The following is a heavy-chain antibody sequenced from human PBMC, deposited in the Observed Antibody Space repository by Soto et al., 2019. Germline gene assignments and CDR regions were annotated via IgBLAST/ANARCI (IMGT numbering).Heavy chain of an antibody. Sequence: SETLSLTCAVHGGSFTGYYWSWIRQPPGKGLEWVGEINHGGSTNYNPSLKSRVTISLDTSKNQFSLNLTSVTAADTAFYYCTRTRTAGSCPFDSWGQGGQVTVSS. CDR3: TRTRTAGSCPFDS. V-gene: IGHV4-34*01. CDR1: GGSFTGYY. J-gene: IGHJ4*02. CDR2: INHGGST. D-gene: IGHD2-15*01.